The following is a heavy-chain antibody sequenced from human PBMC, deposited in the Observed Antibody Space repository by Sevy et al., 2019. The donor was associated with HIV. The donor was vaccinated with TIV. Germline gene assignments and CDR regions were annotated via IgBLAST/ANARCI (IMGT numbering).Heavy chain of an antibody. J-gene: IGHJ3*02. D-gene: IGHD2-2*01. CDR3: ARVSRIVVGPAATRGAFDI. CDR2: IYYSGST. CDR1: GGSISSGGYY. Sequence: SESLSPTCTVSGGSISSGGYYWSWIRQHPGKGLEWIGYIYYSGSTYYNPSLKSRVTISVDTSKNQFSLKLSSVTAADTAVYHCARVSRIVVGPAATRGAFDIWGQGTMVTVSS. V-gene: IGHV4-31*03.